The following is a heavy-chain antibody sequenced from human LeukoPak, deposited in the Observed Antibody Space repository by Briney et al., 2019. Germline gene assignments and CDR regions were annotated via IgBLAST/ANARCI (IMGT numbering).Heavy chain of an antibody. V-gene: IGHV5-51*01. CDR3: ARGGYDILTGYQYYFDY. CDR1: GYSFTNYW. Sequence: GESLKISCKGSGYSFTNYWIGWVRQMPGRGLEWMGIIYPGDSDTTYRPSFQGQVTISADKSINTAYLQWSSLKASDTAMYYCARGGYDILTGYQYYFDYWSQGTLVTVSS. D-gene: IGHD3-9*01. J-gene: IGHJ4*02. CDR2: IYPGDSDT.